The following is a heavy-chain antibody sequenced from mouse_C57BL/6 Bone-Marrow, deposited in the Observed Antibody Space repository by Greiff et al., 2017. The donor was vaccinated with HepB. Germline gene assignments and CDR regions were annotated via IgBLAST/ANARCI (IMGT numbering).Heavy chain of an antibody. CDR2: INPSSGYT. D-gene: IGHD2-12*01. J-gene: IGHJ2*01. V-gene: IGHV1-4*01. CDR1: GYTFTSYT. Sequence: VQLQQSGAELARPGASVKMSCKASGYTFTSYTMHWVKQRPGQGLEWIGYINPSSGYTKYNQKFKDKATLTADKSSSTAYMQLSSLTSEDSAVYYCARSRAYYSDCVPPDYWGQGTTLTVSS. CDR3: ARSRAYYSDCVPPDY.